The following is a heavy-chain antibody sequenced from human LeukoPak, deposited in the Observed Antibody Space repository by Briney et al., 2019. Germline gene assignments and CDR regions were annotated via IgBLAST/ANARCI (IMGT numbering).Heavy chain of an antibody. D-gene: IGHD6-13*01. CDR2: ISAYNGNT. CDR1: GYTFTSYG. Sequence: ASVKVSCKASGYTFTSYGISWVRQAPGQGLEWMGWISAYNGNTNYAQKLQGRVTMTTDTSTSTAYMELRSLRSDDTAVYYCARRRSWYGTQHQDYWGQGTLVTVSS. J-gene: IGHJ4*02. CDR3: ARRRSWYGTQHQDY. V-gene: IGHV1-18*01.